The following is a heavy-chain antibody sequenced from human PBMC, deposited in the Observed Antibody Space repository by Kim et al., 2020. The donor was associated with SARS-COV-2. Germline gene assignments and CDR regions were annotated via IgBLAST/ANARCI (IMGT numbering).Heavy chain of an antibody. CDR1: GFTFSSYG. CDR2: ISYDGSNK. CDR3: AKDHRNWNYEGYHYGMDV. Sequence: GGSLRLSCAASGFTFSSYGMHWVRQAPGKGLEWMAFISYDGSNKYYADSVKGRFTISRDNSKNTLYLQMNSLRAEDTAVYYCAKDHRNWNYEGYHYGMDVWGQGTTVTVSS. D-gene: IGHD1-7*01. V-gene: IGHV3-30*18. J-gene: IGHJ6*01.